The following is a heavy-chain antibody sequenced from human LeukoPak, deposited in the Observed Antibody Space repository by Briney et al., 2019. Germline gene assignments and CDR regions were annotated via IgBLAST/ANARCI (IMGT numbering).Heavy chain of an antibody. CDR1: GFTFSNYG. D-gene: IGHD6-19*01. Sequence: GRSLRLSCAASGFTFSNYGMHWVRQAPGKGLEWVGVIRYDGNNKYYADSVEGRFTISRDNSKNTLYLQMNSLRAEDTAVYYCAKGLYSSGWYYFDSWGQGTLVTVSS. J-gene: IGHJ4*02. CDR3: AKGLYSSGWYYFDS. CDR2: IRYDGNNK. V-gene: IGHV3-33*06.